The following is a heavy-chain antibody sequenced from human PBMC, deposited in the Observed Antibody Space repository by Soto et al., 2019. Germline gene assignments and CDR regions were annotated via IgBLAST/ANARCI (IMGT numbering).Heavy chain of an antibody. V-gene: IGHV4-34*01. CDR1: GGSFSGYY. CDR2: INHSGST. D-gene: IGHD1-1*01. J-gene: IGHJ5*02. CDR3: AREGKAGTTPFDWFDP. Sequence: SETLSLTCAVYGGSFSGYYWSWIRQPPGKGLEWIGEINHSGSTNYNPSLKSRVTISVDTSKNQFSLKLSSVTAADTAVYYCAREGKAGTTPFDWFDPWGQGTLVTVSS.